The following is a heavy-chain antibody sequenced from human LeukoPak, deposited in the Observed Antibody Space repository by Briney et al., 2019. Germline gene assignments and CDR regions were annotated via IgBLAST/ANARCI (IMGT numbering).Heavy chain of an antibody. CDR1: GFTFSSDW. CDR3: ANHPWLFWSGYYKDYYYYMDV. D-gene: IGHD3-3*01. J-gene: IGHJ6*03. V-gene: IGHV3-7*01. CDR2: INPDGSEK. Sequence: GGSLRLSCAVSGFTFSSDWMIWVRQAPGKGLEWVANINPDGSEKNYVDSVKGRFTISRGNAKNSLYLQMNSLRAEDTAVYYCANHPWLFWSGYYKDYYYYMDVWGKGTTVTVSS.